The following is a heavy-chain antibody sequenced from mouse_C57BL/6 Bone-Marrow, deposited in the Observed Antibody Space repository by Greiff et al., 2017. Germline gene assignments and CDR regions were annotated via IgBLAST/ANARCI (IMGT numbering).Heavy chain of an antibody. CDR3: SREGTEVSRLYFCC. CDR1: GYTFTSYG. Sequence: QVQLQQSGAELARPGASVKLSCKASGYTFTSYGISWVKQRTGQGLEWIGEIYPRSGNTYYNEKFKGKATLTADKSSSTAYMELRILTSVDSADYYCSREGTEVSRLYFCCWGHGTTLTVSS. CDR2: IYPRSGNT. J-gene: IGHJ2*01. D-gene: IGHD3-2*02. V-gene: IGHV1-81*01.